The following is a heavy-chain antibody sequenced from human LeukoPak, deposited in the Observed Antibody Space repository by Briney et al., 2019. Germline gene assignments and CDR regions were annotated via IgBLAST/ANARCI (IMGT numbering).Heavy chain of an antibody. CDR3: ARGRTRYSGYDPYFDY. CDR2: MNPNSGNT. J-gene: IGHJ4*02. D-gene: IGHD5-12*01. V-gene: IGHV1-8*01. Sequence: SVEVSCMVSEYTFTSYDINRVRQSTGQGLEWMGWMNPNSGNTGYAQKFQGRVTMTRNTSISTAYMELSSLRSEDTAVYYCARGRTRYSGYDPYFDYWGQGTLVTVSS. CDR1: EYTFTSYD.